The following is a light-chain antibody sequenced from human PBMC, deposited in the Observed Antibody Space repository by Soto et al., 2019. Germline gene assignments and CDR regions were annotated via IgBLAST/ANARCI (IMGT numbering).Light chain of an antibody. CDR1: SSDVGLFDY. Sequence: QSVLTQPASVSGSPGQSITISCTGTSSDVGLFDYVSWYQQHPDKAPKLMIYEVTNRPSGVSDRFSGSKSGNTASLTISGLQAEDEANYYCSSYTSSSTLIFGGGTQLTVL. J-gene: IGLJ7*01. CDR2: EVT. CDR3: SSYTSSSTLI. V-gene: IGLV2-14*01.